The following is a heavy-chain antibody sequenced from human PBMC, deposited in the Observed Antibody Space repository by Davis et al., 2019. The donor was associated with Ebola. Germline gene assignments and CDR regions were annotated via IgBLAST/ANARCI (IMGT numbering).Heavy chain of an antibody. D-gene: IGHD3-16*02. J-gene: IGHJ4*01. CDR3: ARGDRDDYVWGSYRRNFDY. Sequence: GESLKISCAASGFTFSSYELNWVRQAPGKGLEWISYISSSGSTIYYADSVKGRFTISRDNAKNSLYLQMNSLRPEDTAVYYCARGDRDDYVWGSYRRNFDYWGQGTLVTVSS. CDR2: ISSSGSTI. V-gene: IGHV3-48*03. CDR1: GFTFSSYE.